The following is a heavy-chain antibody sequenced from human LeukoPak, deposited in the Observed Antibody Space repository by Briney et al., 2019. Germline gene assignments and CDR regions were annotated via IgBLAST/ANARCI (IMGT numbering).Heavy chain of an antibody. CDR2: ISSSSSTI. D-gene: IGHD2-21*01. J-gene: IGHJ3*02. CDR3: ASVAIEVAFDI. CDR1: GFTFSSYS. Sequence: GGSLRLSCAASGFTFSSYSMNWVGQAPGKGLEWVSYISSSSSTIYYADSVKGRFTISRDNAKNSLYLQMNSLRAEDTAVYYCASVAIEVAFDIWGQGTMVTVSS. V-gene: IGHV3-48*01.